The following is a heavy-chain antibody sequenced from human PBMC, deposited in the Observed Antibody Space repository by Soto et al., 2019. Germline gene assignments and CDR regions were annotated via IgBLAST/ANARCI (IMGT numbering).Heavy chain of an antibody. Sequence: SGGSLRLSCAASGFTFSSYSMNWVRQAPGKGLEWVSYISSSSSTIYYADSVKGRFTISRDNAKNSLYLQMNSLRDEDTAVYYCARAPPRIAVAGTGYWGQGALVTVSS. CDR1: GFTFSSYS. V-gene: IGHV3-48*02. CDR2: ISSSSSTI. J-gene: IGHJ4*02. CDR3: ARAPPRIAVAGTGY. D-gene: IGHD6-19*01.